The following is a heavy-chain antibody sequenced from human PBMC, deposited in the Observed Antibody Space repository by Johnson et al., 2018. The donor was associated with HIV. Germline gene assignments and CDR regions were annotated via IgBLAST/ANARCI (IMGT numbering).Heavy chain of an antibody. J-gene: IGHJ3*02. CDR2: ISYDGSNK. D-gene: IGHD3-9*01. Sequence: QVQLVESGGGVVQPGKSLRLFCAVSGFTFSTYTMHWVRQAPGRGLEWVAVISYDGSNKYYADSVKGRFTISRDNSKNIVYLQMDSLRAEDTAVYYCARCILTGYYSHDAFDIWGQGTMVTVSS. CDR3: ARCILTGYYSHDAFDI. V-gene: IGHV3-30*04. CDR1: GFTFSTYT.